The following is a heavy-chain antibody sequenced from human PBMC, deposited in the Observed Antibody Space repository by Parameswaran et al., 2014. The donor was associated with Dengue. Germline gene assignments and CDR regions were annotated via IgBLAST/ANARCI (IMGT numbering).Heavy chain of an antibody. CDR3: AHRLPTGSPWVHGYFDV. D-gene: IGHD1-26*01. CDR2: IYWDNDR. J-gene: IGHJ2*01. Sequence: WIRQPPGKALEWLSLIYWDNDRRYDPSLRTRLSIAKDTSNNQVVLTMTNMDPFDTATYFCAHRLPTGSPWVHGYFDVWGPGILVTVSS. V-gene: IGHV2-5*05.